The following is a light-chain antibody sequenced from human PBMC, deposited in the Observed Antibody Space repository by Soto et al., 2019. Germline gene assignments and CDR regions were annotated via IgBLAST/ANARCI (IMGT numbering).Light chain of an antibody. V-gene: IGKV1-9*01. CDR2: GAS. Sequence: DIQLTHSPSVLSASVLDTVTTTFRASQDMNTYIASYQQKPGKAPKLLIYGASTLQSGVPARFSGSESGALFTLRISSLQPEDFATYYCQKLNSYPLNFGGGTKVDIK. J-gene: IGKJ4*01. CDR3: QKLNSYPLN. CDR1: QDMNTY.